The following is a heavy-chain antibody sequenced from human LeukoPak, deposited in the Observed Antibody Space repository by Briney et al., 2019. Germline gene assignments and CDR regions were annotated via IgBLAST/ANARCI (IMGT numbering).Heavy chain of an antibody. CDR2: IYSGGST. V-gene: IGHV3-66*01. D-gene: IGHD3-22*01. CDR3: ARDGYDSSGYYLLNYYYGMDV. Sequence: GGSLRLSCAASGFTVSSNYMSWVRQAPGKGLEWVSVIYSGGSTYYADSVKGRFTISRDNSKNTLYLQMNSLRAEDTAVYYCARDGYDSSGYYLLNYYYGMDVWGQGTTVTVSS. CDR1: GFTVSSNY. J-gene: IGHJ6*02.